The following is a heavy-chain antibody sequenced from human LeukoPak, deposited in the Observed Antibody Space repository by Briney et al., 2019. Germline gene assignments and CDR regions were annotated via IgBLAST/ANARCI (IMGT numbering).Heavy chain of an antibody. CDR3: ARDDDRAREIDY. CDR1: RGTFSKYA. Sequence: ASVKVSCKASRGTFSKYAISWVRQAPGQGLEWMGRIIPILNMTHYAQKFQGRVTIAADKSTSTAYMELSSLRSEDTAVYYCARDDDRAREIDYWGQGTLVTVS. V-gene: IGHV1-69*04. D-gene: IGHD3-22*01. J-gene: IGHJ4*02. CDR2: IIPILNMT.